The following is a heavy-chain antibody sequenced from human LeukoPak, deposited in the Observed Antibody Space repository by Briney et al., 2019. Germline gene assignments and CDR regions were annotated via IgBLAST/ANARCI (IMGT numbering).Heavy chain of an antibody. CDR1: GFTFSSYA. D-gene: IGHD2-2*01. V-gene: IGHV3-7*01. CDR3: AKDLTGYCSSTSCYGEAFDY. CDR2: IKQDGSEK. J-gene: IGHJ4*02. Sequence: GGSLRLSCAASGFTFSSYAMSWVRQAPGKGLEWVANIKQDGSEKYYVDSVKGRFTISRDNSKNTLYLQMNSLRAEDTAVYYCAKDLTGYCSSTSCYGEAFDYWGQGTLVTVSS.